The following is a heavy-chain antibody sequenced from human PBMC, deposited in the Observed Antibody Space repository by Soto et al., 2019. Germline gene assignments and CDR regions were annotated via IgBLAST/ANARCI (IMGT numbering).Heavy chain of an antibody. Sequence: ASVKVSCKASCSTFTSYGIIWVRQAPGQGLEWMGWISAYNGNTNYAQKLQGRVTMTTDTSTSTAYMELRSLRSDDTAVYYCARGVDTANYYYYYGMDVWGQGTTVTVSS. CDR3: ARGVDTANYYYYYGMDV. J-gene: IGHJ6*02. D-gene: IGHD5-18*01. V-gene: IGHV1-18*01. CDR1: CSTFTSYG. CDR2: ISAYNGNT.